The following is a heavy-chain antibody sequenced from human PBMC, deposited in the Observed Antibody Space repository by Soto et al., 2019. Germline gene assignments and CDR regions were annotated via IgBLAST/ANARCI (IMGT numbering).Heavy chain of an antibody. V-gene: IGHV3-15*01. J-gene: IGHJ6*02. D-gene: IGHD6-19*01. CDR3: TTGGSSSGWYYCYGMDV. CDR1: GFTFSNAW. Sequence: EVQLVESGGGLVKPGGSLRLSCAASGFTFSNAWMSWVRQAPGKGLEWVGRIKSKTDGGTTDYAAPVKGRFTISRDDSKNTLYLQMNSLKTEDTAVYYCTTGGSSSGWYYCYGMDVWGQGTTVTVSS. CDR2: IKSKTDGGTT.